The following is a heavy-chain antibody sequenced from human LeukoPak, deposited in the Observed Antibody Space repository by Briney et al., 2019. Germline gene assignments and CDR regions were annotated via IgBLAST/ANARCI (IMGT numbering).Heavy chain of an antibody. CDR1: GGSISSGGYY. D-gene: IGHD6-19*01. V-gene: IGHV4-31*03. Sequence: TSQTLSLTCTVSGGSISSGGYYWSWIRQHPGKGLEWIGYIYYSGSTYYNPSLKSRVTISVDTSKNQFSLKLSSVTAADTAVYYCARDSPRTAVAGTDWFDPWGQGTLVTVSS. J-gene: IGHJ5*02. CDR2: IYYSGST. CDR3: ARDSPRTAVAGTDWFDP.